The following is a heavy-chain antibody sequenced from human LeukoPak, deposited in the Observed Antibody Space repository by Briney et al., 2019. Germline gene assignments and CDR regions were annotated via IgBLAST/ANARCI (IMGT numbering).Heavy chain of an antibody. V-gene: IGHV4-34*01. D-gene: IGHD6-13*01. CDR2: INHSGST. Sequence: SETLSLTCAVYGGSFSGYYWSWIRQPPGKGLEWIGEINHSGSTNYNPSLKSRVTISVDTSKNQFSLRLSSVTAADTAVYYCARGGDSSSSRRTRQFGYWGQGTLVTVSS. CDR3: ARGGDSSSSRRTRQFGY. J-gene: IGHJ4*02. CDR1: GGSFSGYY.